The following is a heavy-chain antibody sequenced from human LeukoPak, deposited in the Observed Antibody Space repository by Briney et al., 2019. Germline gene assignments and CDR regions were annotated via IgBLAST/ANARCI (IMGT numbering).Heavy chain of an antibody. CDR3: ARDVDYGFDY. Sequence: ASVKVSCKASGYTFTGYYIHWVRQAPGQGLEWMGWINPDSGGTNYAQKFQGWVTMTRDTSISTAYMELNRLGSDDTAVYYCARDVDYGFDYWGQGTLVTVSS. D-gene: IGHD4-17*01. J-gene: IGHJ4*02. CDR1: GYTFTGYY. V-gene: IGHV1-2*04. CDR2: INPDSGGT.